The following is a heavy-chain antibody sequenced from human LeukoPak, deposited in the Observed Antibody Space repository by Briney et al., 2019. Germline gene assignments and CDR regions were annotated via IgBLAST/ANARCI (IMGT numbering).Heavy chain of an antibody. CDR2: FSGSGGST. J-gene: IGHJ4*02. CDR1: GFTFSSYA. Sequence: GGSLRLSCAASGFTFSSYAMSWVRQAPGKGLEWVSTFSGSGGSTHYAYSEKGGFTISGDNSKNTLYLQRNNLRAEATAEYYAANIGSVGSGYNYGLDYWGQGTLVTVSS. V-gene: IGHV3-23*01. CDR3: ANIGSVGSGYNYGLDY. D-gene: IGHD5-18*01.